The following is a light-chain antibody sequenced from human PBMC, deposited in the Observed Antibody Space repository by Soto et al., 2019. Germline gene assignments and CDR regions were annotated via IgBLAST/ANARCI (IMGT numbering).Light chain of an antibody. CDR3: QQYGSSPWT. J-gene: IGKJ1*01. V-gene: IGKV3-20*01. CDR1: QIVTSSQ. Sequence: EGVTLSCRAGQIVTSSQLAGCQRRLGQAPRLLIYDASNRATVIPGRFSGSGSETDFTLTISRLEPEDFAVYYCQQYGSSPWTFGQGTGVDI. CDR2: DAS.